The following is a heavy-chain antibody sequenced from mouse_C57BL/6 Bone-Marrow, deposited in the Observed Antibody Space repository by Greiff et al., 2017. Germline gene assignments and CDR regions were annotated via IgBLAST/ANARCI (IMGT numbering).Heavy chain of an antibody. Sequence: QVQLQQPGAELVRPGSSVKLSCKASGYTFTSYWMDWVKQRPGQGLEWIGNIYPYDSETHYNQKFKDKATLTVDKSSSTAYMQLSSLTSEDSAVYYCARRDDDYHDYAMYDWGQGASVTGSS. CDR3: ARRDDDYHDYAMYD. CDR2: IYPYDSET. CDR1: GYTFTSYW. D-gene: IGHD2-4*01. V-gene: IGHV1-61*01. J-gene: IGHJ4*01.